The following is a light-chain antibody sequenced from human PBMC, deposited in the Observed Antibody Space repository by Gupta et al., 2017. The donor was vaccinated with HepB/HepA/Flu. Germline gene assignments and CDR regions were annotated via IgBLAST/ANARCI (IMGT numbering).Light chain of an antibody. CDR3: QQRINWPLT. V-gene: IGKV3-11*01. CDR2: DAA. Sequence: EIVLTQSPVTLSLSRGERATLSCRASQSVSRYLAWYQQKPGQTPSLLVFDAANRATGVPARFSGSGSGTDFTLTISSLEPEDFAVYYCQQRINWPLTFGGGTRVEIK. CDR1: QSVSRY. J-gene: IGKJ4*01.